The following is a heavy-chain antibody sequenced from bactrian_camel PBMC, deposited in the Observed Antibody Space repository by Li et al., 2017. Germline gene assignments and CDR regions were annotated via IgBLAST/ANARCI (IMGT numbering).Heavy chain of an antibody. J-gene: IGHJ4*01. CDR2: LQSYGSA. D-gene: IGHD4*01. CDR1: GFTFDDSE. Sequence: HVQLVESGGGLVQAGGTLRLSCTASGFTFDDSEMGWFRQAPGKESEAVAALQSYGSASYADSVKGRFTISQDNAKNAVYLQMDSFKPEDTAMYHCAADFFCRHRLLLEAPVEYVDYASDYYWGQGTQVTVS. CDR3: AADFFCRHRLLLEAPVEYVDYASDYY. V-gene: IGHV3S63*01.